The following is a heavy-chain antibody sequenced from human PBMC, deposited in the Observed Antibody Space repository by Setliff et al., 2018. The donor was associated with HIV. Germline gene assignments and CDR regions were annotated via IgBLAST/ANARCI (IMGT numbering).Heavy chain of an antibody. D-gene: IGHD6-6*01. CDR2: IYHSGST. J-gene: IGHJ4*02. CDR1: GDSISDTTYY. CDR3: ARLSSYRSSSYYFDY. V-gene: IGHV4-39*01. Sequence: PSETLSLTCSVSGDSISDTTYYWGWIRQPPGKGLEWIGNIYHSGSTLYRPSLKSRVTMSVDTSKNQFSLKLNSVTAADTAVYHCARLSSYRSSSYYFDYWGLGALVTVSS.